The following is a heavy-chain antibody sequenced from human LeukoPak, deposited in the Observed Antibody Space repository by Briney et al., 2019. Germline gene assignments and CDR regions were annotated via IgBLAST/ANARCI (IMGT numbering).Heavy chain of an antibody. J-gene: IGHJ4*02. CDR3: TTWLYSGRHRLDY. V-gene: IGHV3-15*01. Sequence: PGGSLRLSCVASGFTFSNYAMSWVRQAPGKGLEWVGRIKSKTDGGTTDYAAPVKGRFTISRDDSKNTLYLQMNSLKTEDTAVYYCTTWLYSGRHRLDYWGQGTLVTVSS. CDR2: IKSKTDGGTT. D-gene: IGHD3-10*01. CDR1: GFTFSNYA.